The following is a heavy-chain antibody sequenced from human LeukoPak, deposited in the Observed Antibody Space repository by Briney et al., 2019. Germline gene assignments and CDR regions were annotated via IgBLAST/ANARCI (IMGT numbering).Heavy chain of an antibody. Sequence: PGGSLRLSCAASGFTFSSYGMHWVRQAPGKGLEWVAVISYDGSNKYYADSVKGRFTISRDNPKNTLYLQMNSLRAEDTAVYYCAKERRYYDSSGYYDYWGQGTLVTVSS. CDR2: ISYDGSNK. J-gene: IGHJ4*02. CDR3: AKERRYYDSSGYYDY. V-gene: IGHV3-30*18. CDR1: GFTFSSYG. D-gene: IGHD3-22*01.